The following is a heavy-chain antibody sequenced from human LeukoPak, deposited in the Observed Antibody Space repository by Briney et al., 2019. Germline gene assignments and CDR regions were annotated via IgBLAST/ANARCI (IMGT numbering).Heavy chain of an antibody. D-gene: IGHD2-15*01. Sequence: GGSLRLSCAASGFTFSSYAMSWVRQAPGKGLEWVSSISSSSSYIYYADSVRGRFTISRDNAKNSLYLQMNSLRAEDTAVYYCASRGSGNNWFDPWGQGTLVTVSS. J-gene: IGHJ5*02. CDR2: ISSSSSYI. CDR3: ASRGSGNNWFDP. V-gene: IGHV3-21*01. CDR1: GFTFSSYA.